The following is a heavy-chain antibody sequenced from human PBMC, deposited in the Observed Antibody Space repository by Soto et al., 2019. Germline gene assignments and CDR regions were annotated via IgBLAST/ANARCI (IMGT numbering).Heavy chain of an antibody. D-gene: IGHD1-26*01. Sequence: GGSLRLSCAASGFTFSGSAMHWVRQASGKGLEWVGRIRSKANSYATAYAASVKGRFTISRDDSKNTAYLQMNSLKIEDTAVYYCTATPPAYLDYMDVWGKGTTVTVSS. CDR3: TATPPAYLDYMDV. J-gene: IGHJ6*03. CDR2: IRSKANSYAT. CDR1: GFTFSGSA. V-gene: IGHV3-73*01.